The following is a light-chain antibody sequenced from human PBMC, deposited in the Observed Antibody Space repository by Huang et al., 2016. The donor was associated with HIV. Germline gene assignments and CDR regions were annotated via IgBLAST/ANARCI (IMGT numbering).Light chain of an antibody. CDR1: QSISTN. Sequence: EIVLTQSSATLSVSPGERVTLSCGASQSISTNLAWYQQRPGQTPRLMIYGASTRATGIPARFSGSGAGTGFTLTISSLQFEDFAVYYCQQYNEWPLTFGGGTTAESK. V-gene: IGKV3-15*01. CDR2: GAS. J-gene: IGKJ4*01. CDR3: QQYNEWPLT.